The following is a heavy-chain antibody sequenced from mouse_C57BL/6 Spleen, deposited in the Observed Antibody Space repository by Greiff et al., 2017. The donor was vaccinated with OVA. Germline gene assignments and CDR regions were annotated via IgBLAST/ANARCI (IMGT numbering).Heavy chain of an antibody. CDR3: ERGDDYYEYFDV. CDR1: GYTFTSYW. V-gene: IGHV1-55*01. J-gene: IGHJ1*03. Sequence: QVQLQQPGAELVKPGASVKMSCKASGYTFTSYWITWVKQRPGQGLEWIGDIYPGSGSTNYNEKFKSKATLTVDTSSSTAYMQLSSLTSEDSAVSYCERGDDYYEYFDVWGKGTTVTVSS. D-gene: IGHD2-3*01. CDR2: IYPGSGST.